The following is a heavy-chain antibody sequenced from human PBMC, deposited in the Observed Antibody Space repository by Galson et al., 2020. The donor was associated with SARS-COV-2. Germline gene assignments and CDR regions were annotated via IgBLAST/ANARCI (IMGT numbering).Heavy chain of an antibody. Sequence: SETLSLTCTVSGGPITSDSDYRGWIRQPAGKGLEWIGRIYTSGSTNYNPSLKSRVTISLDTSKNQFSLKLSSVTAADTAVYYCARNFDLWGRGTLVTVSS. V-gene: IGHV4-61*02. CDR2: IYTSGST. CDR1: GGPITSDSDY. CDR3: ARNFDL. J-gene: IGHJ2*01.